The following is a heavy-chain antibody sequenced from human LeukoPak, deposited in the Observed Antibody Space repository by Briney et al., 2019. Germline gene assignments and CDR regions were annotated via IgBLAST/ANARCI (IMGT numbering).Heavy chain of an antibody. J-gene: IGHJ6*02. Sequence: GGSLSLSVAAPGFTFSIYWINGPRQAPGKGLEWVASINHNGNVNYYVDSVKGRFTISRDNAKNSLYLQMSDLRAEDTAVYFCARGGGLDVWGQGATVTVSS. D-gene: IGHD3-16*01. CDR1: GFTFSIYW. CDR2: INHNGNVN. CDR3: ARGGGLDV. V-gene: IGHV3-7*03.